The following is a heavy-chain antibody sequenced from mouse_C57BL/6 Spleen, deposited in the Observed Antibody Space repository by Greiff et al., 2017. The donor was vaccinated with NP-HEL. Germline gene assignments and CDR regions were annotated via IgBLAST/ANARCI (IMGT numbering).Heavy chain of an antibody. CDR3: TRRYYGSTLDY. J-gene: IGHJ2*01. V-gene: IGHV1-15*01. CDR1: GYTFPDYE. CDR2: IDPETGGT. Sequence: QVQLQQSGAELVRPGASVTLSCKASGYTFPDYEMHWVKQTPVHGLEWIGAIDPETGGTAYNQKFKGKAILTADKSSSTAYMELLSLTSEDSAVYYCTRRYYGSTLDYWGQGTTLTVSS. D-gene: IGHD1-1*01.